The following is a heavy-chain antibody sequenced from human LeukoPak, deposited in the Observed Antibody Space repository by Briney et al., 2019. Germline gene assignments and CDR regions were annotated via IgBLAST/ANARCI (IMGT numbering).Heavy chain of an antibody. CDR3: ARGTSSGYLRVKLDS. D-gene: IGHD6-19*01. CDR1: GFTFSSYW. J-gene: IGHJ4*02. V-gene: IGHV3-7*03. CDR2: IKQDGSEK. Sequence: GGSLRLSCAASGFTFSSYWMSWVRQAPGKGLEWVANIKQDGSEKYYVDSVKGRFTISRDDAKNTVYLQMNSLRAEDTAVYYCARGTSSGYLRVKLDSWGQGTLVTVSS.